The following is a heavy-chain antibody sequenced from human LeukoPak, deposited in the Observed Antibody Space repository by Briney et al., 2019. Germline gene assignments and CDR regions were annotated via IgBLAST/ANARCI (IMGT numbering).Heavy chain of an antibody. J-gene: IGHJ4*02. D-gene: IGHD3-10*01. Sequence: PGGSLRLSCAASGFTFSNAWMSWVRQAPGKGLEWVGRIKSKTDGGTTDYAAPVKGRFTISRDDSKNTLYLQMNSLKTEDTAVYYCTTGGSMARGVIRYYWGQGTLVTVSS. CDR3: TTGGSMARGVIRYY. CDR2: IKSKTDGGTT. CDR1: GFTFSNAW. V-gene: IGHV3-15*01.